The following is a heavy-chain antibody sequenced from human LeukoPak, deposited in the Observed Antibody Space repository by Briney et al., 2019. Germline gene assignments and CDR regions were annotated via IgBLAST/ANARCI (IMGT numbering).Heavy chain of an antibody. Sequence: SQTLSLTCTVSGGSISSGSYYWSWIRQPAGKGLEWIGRISTSGSTNYNPSLKSRITISVDTSKNQFSLKLSSVTAVDTAVYYCARAASQAFDYWGQGTLVTVSS. V-gene: IGHV4-61*02. CDR3: ARAASQAFDY. CDR2: ISTSGST. J-gene: IGHJ4*02. CDR1: GGSISSGSYY.